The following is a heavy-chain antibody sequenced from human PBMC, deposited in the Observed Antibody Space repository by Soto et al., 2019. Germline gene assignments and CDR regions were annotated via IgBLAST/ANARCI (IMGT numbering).Heavy chain of an antibody. J-gene: IGHJ6*03. Sequence: SETLSLTCTVSGGSISSGGYYWSWIRQHPGKGLEWIGYIYYSGSTYYNPSLKSRVTISVDTSKNQFSLKLSSVTAADTAVYYCARLTAARPYYYYYYMDVWGKGTTVTVSS. D-gene: IGHD6-6*01. CDR1: GGSISSGGYY. CDR2: IYYSGST. CDR3: ARLTAARPYYYYYYMDV. V-gene: IGHV4-61*08.